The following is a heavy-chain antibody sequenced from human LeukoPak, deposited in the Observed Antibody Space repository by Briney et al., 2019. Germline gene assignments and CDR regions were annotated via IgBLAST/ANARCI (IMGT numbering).Heavy chain of an antibody. CDR3: ARGAGNYYFYGMDV. J-gene: IGHJ6*02. CDR2: IYYSGST. V-gene: IGHV4-59*01. Sequence: PSETLSLTCSVSGGSISSYYWTWIRRPPGKGLEWIGHIYYSGSTNYNPSLKSRVTVSVDTSKNQFSLKLSSVTAADTAVNYCARGAGNYYFYGMDVWGQGTTVTVSS. CDR1: GGSISSYY.